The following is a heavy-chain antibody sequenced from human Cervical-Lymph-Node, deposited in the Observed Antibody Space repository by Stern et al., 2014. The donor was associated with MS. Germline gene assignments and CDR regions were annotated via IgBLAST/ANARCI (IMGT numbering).Heavy chain of an antibody. CDR2: ISYDGSDK. Sequence: VQLVESGGGVVQPGRSLRLSCAVSGFTFSGYAMHWVRQAPGKGLAWVAFISYDGSDKYYADSLRGRFSISRDNSKNTVYLQVNSLGAQDTAVYYCTRQDQQLVTFDYWGQGTLVTVSS. V-gene: IGHV3-30-3*01. CDR3: TRQDQQLVTFDY. J-gene: IGHJ4*02. D-gene: IGHD6-13*01. CDR1: GFTFSGYA.